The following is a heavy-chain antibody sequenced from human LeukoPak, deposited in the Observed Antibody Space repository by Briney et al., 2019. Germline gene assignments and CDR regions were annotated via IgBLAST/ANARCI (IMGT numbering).Heavy chain of an antibody. J-gene: IGHJ3*02. CDR3: ARERPGEDTFDI. CDR1: GFTFSNYE. CDR2: ISSSGNTI. V-gene: IGHV3-48*03. Sequence: GGSLRLSCAASGFTFSNYEMNWVRQAPGKGLGWVSFISSSGNTIYYADSVKGRFIISRDNAKNSLYLQMNSLRTEDTAIYYCARERPGEDTFDIWGQGTMVTVSS. D-gene: IGHD7-27*01.